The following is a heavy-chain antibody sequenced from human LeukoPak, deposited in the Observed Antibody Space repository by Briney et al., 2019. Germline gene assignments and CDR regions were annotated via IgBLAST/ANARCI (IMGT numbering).Heavy chain of an antibody. J-gene: IGHJ4*02. Sequence: ASVDVSCKASGYTFTIYYIHWVRQAPGQGLEWMGIINPSGGSTSYAQKFQGRVTMTRDTSTSTVYMELSSLRSEDTAVYYCARGPYSSSWYPPRDYWGQGTLVTVSS. D-gene: IGHD6-13*01. CDR3: ARGPYSSSWYPPRDY. CDR1: GYTFTIYY. V-gene: IGHV1-46*01. CDR2: INPSGGST.